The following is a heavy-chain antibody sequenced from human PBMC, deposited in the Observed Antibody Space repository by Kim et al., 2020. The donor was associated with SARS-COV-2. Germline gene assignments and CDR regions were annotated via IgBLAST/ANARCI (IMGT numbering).Heavy chain of an antibody. V-gene: IGHV3-23*01. CDR2: ISGSGANT. J-gene: IGHJ4*02. CDR3: AKDGYYGSYVGY. Sequence: GGSLRLSCAVSGFTFSTYAMNWVRQAPGKGLEWVAAISGSGANTHYADSVKGRFTISRDNSENTLYLQMNSLRVDDTAVYYCAKDGYYGSYVGYWGQGT. CDR1: GFTFSTYA. D-gene: IGHD3-10*01.